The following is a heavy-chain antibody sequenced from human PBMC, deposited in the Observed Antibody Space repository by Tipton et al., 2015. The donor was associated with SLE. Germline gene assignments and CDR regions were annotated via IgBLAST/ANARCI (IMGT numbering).Heavy chain of an antibody. CDR3: ASYGGSSWGDAFDI. V-gene: IGHV4-38-2*02. CDR2: IYHSGST. Sequence: TLSLTCTVSDYSISSGYYWGWIRQPPGKGLEWIGSIYHSGSTYYNPSLKSRVTISVDTSKNQFSLKLSSVTAADTAVYYCASYGGSSWGDAFDIWGQGTMVTVSS. CDR1: DYSISSGYY. J-gene: IGHJ3*02. D-gene: IGHD6-13*01.